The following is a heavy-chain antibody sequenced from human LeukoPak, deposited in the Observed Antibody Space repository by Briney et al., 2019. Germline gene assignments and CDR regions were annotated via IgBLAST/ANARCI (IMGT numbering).Heavy chain of an antibody. CDR3: ARVRYYYGSGSTESYYYYMDV. J-gene: IGHJ6*03. CDR1: GGSISSYY. V-gene: IGHV4-59*01. D-gene: IGHD3-10*01. CDR2: IYYSGST. Sequence: PSETLSLTCTVSGGSISSYYWSWIRQPPGKGLEWIGYIYYSGSTSYNPSLKSRVTISVDTSKNQFSLKLSSVTAADTAVYYCARVRYYYGSGSTESYYYYMDVWGKGTTVTISS.